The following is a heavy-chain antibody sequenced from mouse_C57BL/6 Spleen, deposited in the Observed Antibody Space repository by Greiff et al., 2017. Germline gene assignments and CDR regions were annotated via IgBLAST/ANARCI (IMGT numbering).Heavy chain of an antibody. CDR1: GYTFTSYG. Sequence: VQLQESGAELARPGASVKLSCKASGYTFTSYGISWVKQRTGQGLEWIGEIYPRSGNTYYNEKFKGKATLTADKSSSTAYMELRSLTSEDSAVYFCARWDYYGSSSYWYFDVWGTGTTVTVSS. CDR3: ARWDYYGSSSYWYFDV. D-gene: IGHD1-1*01. V-gene: IGHV1-81*01. CDR2: IYPRSGNT. J-gene: IGHJ1*03.